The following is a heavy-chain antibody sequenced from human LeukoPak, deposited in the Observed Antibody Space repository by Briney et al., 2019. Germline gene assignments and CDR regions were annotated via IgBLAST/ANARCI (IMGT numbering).Heavy chain of an antibody. CDR3: ARVQMRGYYGSGSYFNALDI. Sequence: SETLSLTCAVYGGSFSGYYWSWIRQPPGKGLEWIGEINHSGSTNYNPSLKSRVTISVDTSKNQFSLKLSSVTAADTAVYYCARVQMRGYYGSGSYFNALDIWGQGTMVTVSS. V-gene: IGHV4-34*01. D-gene: IGHD3-10*01. J-gene: IGHJ3*02. CDR2: INHSGST. CDR1: GGSFSGYY.